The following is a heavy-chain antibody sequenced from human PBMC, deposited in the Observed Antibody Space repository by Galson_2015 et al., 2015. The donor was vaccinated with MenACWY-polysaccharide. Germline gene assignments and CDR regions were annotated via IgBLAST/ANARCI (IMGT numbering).Heavy chain of an antibody. CDR3: ASVGYCSGGSCYTGYYYGMDV. Sequence: SVKVSCKASGGTFSSYAISWVRQAPGQGLEWMGGIIPIFGTANYAQKFQGRVTITADESTSTAYMELSSLRSEDTAVYYYASVGYCSGGSCYTGYYYGMDVWGQGTTVTVSS. V-gene: IGHV1-69*13. CDR1: GGTFSSYA. D-gene: IGHD2-15*01. CDR2: IIPIFGTA. J-gene: IGHJ6*02.